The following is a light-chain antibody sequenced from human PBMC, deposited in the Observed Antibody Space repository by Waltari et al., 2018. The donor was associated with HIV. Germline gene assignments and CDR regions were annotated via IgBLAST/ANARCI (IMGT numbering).Light chain of an antibody. CDR3: SSYTSSSTLV. CDR2: EVS. J-gene: IGLJ2*01. CDR1: SSAVGGYNY. Sequence: QSALTQPASVSGSPGQPITISCTGNSSAVGGYNYVSWYQQHPGKAPKLMIYEVSNRPSGVSNRFSGSKSGNTASLTISGLQAEDEADYYCSSYTSSSTLVFGGGTKLTVL. V-gene: IGLV2-14*01.